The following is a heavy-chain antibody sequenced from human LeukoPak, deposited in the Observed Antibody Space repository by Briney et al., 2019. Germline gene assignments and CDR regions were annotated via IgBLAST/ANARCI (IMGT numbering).Heavy chain of an antibody. V-gene: IGHV3-23*01. J-gene: IGHJ4*02. CDR3: AKDGRAISYYFDY. CDR1: GFTFSSYG. D-gene: IGHD3-9*01. CDR2: ISGSGGST. Sequence: PGGSLRLSCAASGFTFSSYGMSWVRQAPGKGLEWVSAISGSGGSTYYADSVKGRFTISRDNSKNTLYLQMNSLRAEDTAVYYCAKDGRAISYYFDYWGQGTLVTVSS.